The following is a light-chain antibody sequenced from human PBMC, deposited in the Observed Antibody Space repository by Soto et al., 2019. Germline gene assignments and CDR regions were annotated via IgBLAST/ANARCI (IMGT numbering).Light chain of an antibody. CDR1: SSDVGGYNY. J-gene: IGLJ1*01. V-gene: IGLV2-8*01. CDR2: EVS. Sequence: QSALAQPPSASGSPGQSVAISCTGTSSDVGGYNYVSWYQQHPGKAPKLLIYEVSKRPSGVPDGFSGSKSGNTASLTVSSLQAEDEAAYYCRSYVGSNHSYVLGNGTMVSGL. CDR3: RSYVGSNHSYV.